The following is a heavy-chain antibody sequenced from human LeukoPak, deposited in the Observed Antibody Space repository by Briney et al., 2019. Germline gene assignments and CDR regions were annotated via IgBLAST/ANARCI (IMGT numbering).Heavy chain of an antibody. D-gene: IGHD5-24*01. CDR2: IYHSGAT. J-gene: IGHJ4*02. V-gene: IGHV4-38-2*01. Sequence: SETLSLTCAVSGYSISSSYYWVWIRQPPGKGLEWIGSIYHSGATFYNVSLKSRVTISVDTSKNQFSLKVNFVTATDTAVYYCARGGDGYNYFDYWGRGTLVTVSS. CDR3: ARGGDGYNYFDY. CDR1: GYSISSSYY.